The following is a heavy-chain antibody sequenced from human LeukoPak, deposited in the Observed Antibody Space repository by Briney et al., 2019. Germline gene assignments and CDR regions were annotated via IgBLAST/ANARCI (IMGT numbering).Heavy chain of an antibody. J-gene: IGHJ4*02. CDR1: GYIFTKYV. V-gene: IGHV1-3*01. Sequence: SVKVSCKASGYIFTKYVVHWVRQAPGQRPEWMGWIKAGNGDTKYPQNFQDRLTITRDTSASTVYMELSSLTSEDTALYYCARDDCGDTCYPGGYWGQGTLVTVSS. D-gene: IGHD2-21*01. CDR3: ARDDCGDTCYPGGY. CDR2: IKAGNGDT.